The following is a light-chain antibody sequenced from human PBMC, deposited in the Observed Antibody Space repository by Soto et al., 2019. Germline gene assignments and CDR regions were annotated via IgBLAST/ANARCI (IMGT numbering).Light chain of an antibody. Sequence: EIVLTQSPGTLSLSPGERATLSCRASQSVSNSFLAWYQQKPGQAPSLLIYGASNRATGIPDRFSGSGSGTDFTLTISRLEPEDFAVYYCQQYVTSPWAFGQGTKVDIK. V-gene: IGKV3-20*01. J-gene: IGKJ1*01. CDR3: QQYVTSPWA. CDR2: GAS. CDR1: QSVSNSF.